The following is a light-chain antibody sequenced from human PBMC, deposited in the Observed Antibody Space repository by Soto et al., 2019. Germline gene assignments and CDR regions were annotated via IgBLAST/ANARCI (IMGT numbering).Light chain of an antibody. CDR3: QTWGTGIHGV. Sequence: QPVLTQSPSASASLGASVKLTCTLSSGHISYAVAWHQQQPEKGPRYLMKLNSDGSHSKGDGIPDRCSGSGSGAERYLTISSLQSEDEADYYCQTWGTGIHGVFGGGSKLTVL. V-gene: IGLV4-69*01. CDR1: SGHISYA. J-gene: IGLJ2*01. CDR2: LNSDGSH.